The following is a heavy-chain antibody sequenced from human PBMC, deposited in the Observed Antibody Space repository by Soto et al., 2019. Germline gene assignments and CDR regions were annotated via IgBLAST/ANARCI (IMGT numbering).Heavy chain of an antibody. V-gene: IGHV5-10-1*01. J-gene: IGHJ6*02. D-gene: IGHD4-4*01. CDR3: ARDDPTVTTNYYYYYGMDV. CDR1: GYSFTSYW. Sequence: GESLKISCKGSGYSFTSYWISWVRQMPGKGLEWMGRIDPSDSYTNYSPSFQGHVTISADKSISTAYLQWSSLKASDTAMYYCARDDPTVTTNYYYYYGMDVWGQGTTVTVSS. CDR2: IDPSDSYT.